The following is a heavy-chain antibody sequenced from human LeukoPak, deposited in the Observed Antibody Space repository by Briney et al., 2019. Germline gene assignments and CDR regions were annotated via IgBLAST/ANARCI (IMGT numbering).Heavy chain of an antibody. V-gene: IGHV3-11*04. D-gene: IGHD1/OR15-1a*01. CDR1: GFTFSDYY. J-gene: IGHJ4*02. CDR3: ARDNTNNDY. CDR2: ISSSGSTK. Sequence: GGSLRLSYAASGFTFSDYYMSWIRQAPGKGLEWVSYISSSGSTKYYAESVKGRFTISRDNAKNSLYLQMNSLRVEDTAVYYCARDNTNNDYWGQGTLVTVSS.